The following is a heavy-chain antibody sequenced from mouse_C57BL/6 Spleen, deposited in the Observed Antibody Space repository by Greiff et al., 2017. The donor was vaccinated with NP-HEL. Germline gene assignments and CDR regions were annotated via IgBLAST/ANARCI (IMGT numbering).Heavy chain of an antibody. D-gene: IGHD4-1*01. CDR1: GYTFTDYY. J-gene: IGHJ4*01. V-gene: IGHV1-76*01. CDR2: IYPGSGNT. Sequence: VQLQQSGAELVRPGASVKLSCKASGYTFTDYYINWVKQRPGQGLEWIARIYPGSGNTYYNEKFKGKATLTAEKSSSTAYMQLSSLTSEDSAVYFCASSNWDGHGDSIMGYWGQGTSVTVSS. CDR3: ASSNWDGHGDSIMGY.